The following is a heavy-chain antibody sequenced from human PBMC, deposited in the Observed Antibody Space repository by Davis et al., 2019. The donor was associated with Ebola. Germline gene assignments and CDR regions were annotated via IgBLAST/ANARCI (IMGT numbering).Heavy chain of an antibody. CDR3: AKAGVASYDF. Sequence: GGSLRLSCAASGFTFSSYAMDWVRQAPGKGLEWVSSINDSGRSSSYADSVKGRFTISRDNSKNTMYLQMNSLRAEDTAVYYCAKAGVASYDFWGQGTLVTVSS. D-gene: IGHD5-12*01. V-gene: IGHV3-23*01. CDR2: INDSGRSS. J-gene: IGHJ4*02. CDR1: GFTFSSYA.